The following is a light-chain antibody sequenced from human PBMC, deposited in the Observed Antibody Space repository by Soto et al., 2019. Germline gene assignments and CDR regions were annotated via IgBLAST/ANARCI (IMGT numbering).Light chain of an antibody. J-gene: IGLJ3*02. CDR3: SSYTSSATLVV. Sequence: QSVLTQPASVSGSPGQSITISCTGTSSDVGDYNYVSWYQQHPGKAPNLLIYDVRHRPSGVSTRFSGSKSGITASLTISGLQTEDEADYYCSSYTSSATLVVFGGGTKLTVL. CDR1: SSDVGDYNY. CDR2: DVR. V-gene: IGLV2-14*03.